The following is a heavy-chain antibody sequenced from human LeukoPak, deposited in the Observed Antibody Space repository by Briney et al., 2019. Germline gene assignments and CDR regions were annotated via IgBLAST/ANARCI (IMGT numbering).Heavy chain of an antibody. Sequence: GGSLRLSCAASGFTFSSYDMHWVRQATGKGLEWVSAIGTAGDTYYPGSVKGRFTISRENAKNSLYLQMNSLRAEDTAVYYCAREGVDMFGYGSGSYGFDYWGQGTLVTVSS. CDR3: AREGVDMFGYGSGSYGFDY. J-gene: IGHJ4*02. CDR2: IGTAGDT. V-gene: IGHV3-13*01. CDR1: GFTFSSYD. D-gene: IGHD3-10*01.